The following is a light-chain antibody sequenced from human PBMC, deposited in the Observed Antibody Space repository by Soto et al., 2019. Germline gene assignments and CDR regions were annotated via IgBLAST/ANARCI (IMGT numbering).Light chain of an antibody. Sequence: DIHMTQSPSTLSASAGDRVNITCRASQDISTWLAWYQQKPGKAPKLLIYKASSLEPEVPSRFSGSGSGTEFTLTINSLQPDDFASYFCQQYNTYPFTFGQGTKLEIQ. CDR1: QDISTW. J-gene: IGKJ2*01. CDR3: QQYNTYPFT. V-gene: IGKV1-5*03. CDR2: KAS.